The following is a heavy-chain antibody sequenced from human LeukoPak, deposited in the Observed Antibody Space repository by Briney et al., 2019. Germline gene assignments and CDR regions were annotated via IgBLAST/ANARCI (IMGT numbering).Heavy chain of an antibody. CDR3: ARRSLWFGELLSDV. D-gene: IGHD3-10*01. CDR2: IYYSGST. CDR1: GGSISSSSYY. J-gene: IGHJ6*04. Sequence: SETLSLTCTVSGGSISSSSYYWGWIRQPPGKGLEWIGSIYYSGSTYYNPSLKSRVTISVDTSKNQFSLKLSSVTAADTAVYYCARRSLWFGELLSDVWGKGTTVTVSS. V-gene: IGHV4-39*01.